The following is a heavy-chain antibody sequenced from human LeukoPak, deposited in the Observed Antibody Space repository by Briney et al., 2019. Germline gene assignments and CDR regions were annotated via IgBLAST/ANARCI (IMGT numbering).Heavy chain of an antibody. CDR3: ARDVQYYKSSGWYEGYFDY. J-gene: IGHJ4*02. CDR2: ISYDGSNK. V-gene: IGHV3-30-3*01. D-gene: IGHD6-19*01. Sequence: QPGRSLRLSCAASGFTLSSYAMHWVRQAPGKGLEWVAVISYDGSNKYYADSVKGRFTISRDNSKNTLYLQMNSLRAEDTAVYYCARDVQYYKSSGWYEGYFDYWGQGTLVTVSS. CDR1: GFTLSSYA.